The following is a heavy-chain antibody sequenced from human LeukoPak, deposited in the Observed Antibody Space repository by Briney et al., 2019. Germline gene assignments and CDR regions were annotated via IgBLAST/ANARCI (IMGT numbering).Heavy chain of an antibody. Sequence: PSETLSLTCAVYGGSFSGYYWSWIRQPPGKGLEWIGEVNHSGSTNYNPSLKSRVTISVDTSKNQFSLKLSFVTAADTAVYYCARSYFGYYYYGMDVWGKGTTVTVSS. V-gene: IGHV4-34*01. CDR2: VNHSGST. CDR1: GGSFSGYY. J-gene: IGHJ6*04. CDR3: ARSYFGYYYYGMDV. D-gene: IGHD3-10*01.